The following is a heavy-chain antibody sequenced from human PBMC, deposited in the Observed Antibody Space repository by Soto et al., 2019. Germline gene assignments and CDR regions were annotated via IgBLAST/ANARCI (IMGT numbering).Heavy chain of an antibody. J-gene: IGHJ6*02. CDR3: ARTPNNGRAGVYGMDV. CDR2: IDGDSGDT. D-gene: IGHD2-8*01. V-gene: IGHV1-2*04. Sequence: QVQLVQSGAEVKKPGASVKVSCKASGYTFTNYYIHWVRQAPGQGLAWMGWIDGDSGDTKDAQKFQGWVTMTRDTSINTAYMELSRLTSDDTAVYYCARTPNNGRAGVYGMDVWGQGTTVTVSS. CDR1: GYTFTNYY.